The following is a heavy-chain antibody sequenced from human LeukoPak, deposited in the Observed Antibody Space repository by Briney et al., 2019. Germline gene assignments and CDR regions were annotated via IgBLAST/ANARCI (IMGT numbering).Heavy chain of an antibody. CDR2: VFYSGHT. J-gene: IGHJ4*02. V-gene: IGHV4-59*08. D-gene: IGHD6-19*01. CDR1: GGSISSYY. CDR3: ARHSSGLYYFHY. Sequence: SETLSLTCTISGGSISSYYWNWIRQPPGKGLEWIGHVFYSGHTNYSPSLESRVTISADTSKNQFSLRLTSVTAADTAIYYCARHSSGLYYFHYWGQGTLVTVSX.